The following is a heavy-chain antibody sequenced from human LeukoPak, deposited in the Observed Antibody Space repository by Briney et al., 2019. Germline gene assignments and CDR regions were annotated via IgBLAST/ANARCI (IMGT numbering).Heavy chain of an antibody. D-gene: IGHD2-2*01. CDR3: ARGNCWGEYCSSTSRTKPYYYYGMDV. CDR1: GGTFSSYA. CDR2: IIPILGIA. J-gene: IGHJ6*02. Sequence: ASVKVSCKASGGTFSSYAISWVRQAPGQGLEWMGRIIPILGIANYAQKFQGGVTITADKSTSTAYMELSSLGSEDTAVYYCARGNCWGEYCSSTSRTKPYYYYGMDVWGQGTTVTVSS. V-gene: IGHV1-69*04.